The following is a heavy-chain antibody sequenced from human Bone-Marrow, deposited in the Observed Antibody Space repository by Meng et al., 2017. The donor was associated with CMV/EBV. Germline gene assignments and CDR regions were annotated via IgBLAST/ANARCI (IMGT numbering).Heavy chain of an antibody. J-gene: IGHJ4*02. CDR3: ARGINDFWSGYTPPDY. CDR1: GGSFSGYY. CDR2: INHSGST. Sequence: SETLSLTCAVYGGSFSGYYWSWIRQPPGKGLEWIGEINHSGSTNYNPSLKSRVTISVDTSKNQFSLKLSSVTAADTAVYYCARGINDFWSGYTPPDYWVQGTLVTVSS. V-gene: IGHV4-34*01. D-gene: IGHD3-3*01.